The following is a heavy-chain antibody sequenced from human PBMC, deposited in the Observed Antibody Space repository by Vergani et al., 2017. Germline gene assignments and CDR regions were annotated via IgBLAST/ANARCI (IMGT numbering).Heavy chain of an antibody. D-gene: IGHD3-9*01. J-gene: IGHJ4*02. Sequence: QLQLQESGPGLVKPSETLSLTCTVSGGSISSSSYYWGWIRQPPGKGLEWIGEINHSGSTNYNPSLKSRVTISVDTSKNQFSLKLSSVTAADTAVYYCARVKVKSRYFDWLLDRAFDYWGQGTLVTVSS. CDR2: INHSGST. CDR3: ARVKVKSRYFDWLLDRAFDY. V-gene: IGHV4-39*07. CDR1: GGSISSSSYY.